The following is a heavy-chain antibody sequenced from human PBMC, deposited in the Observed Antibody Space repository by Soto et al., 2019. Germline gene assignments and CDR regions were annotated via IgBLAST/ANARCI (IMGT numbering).Heavy chain of an antibody. CDR2: ISAYNGNT. CDR1: GYTFTSYG. J-gene: IGHJ5*02. D-gene: IGHD2-2*01. V-gene: IGHV1-18*01. CDR3: ARDLWRDVECRSTSCYYNWFDP. Sequence: ASVQVSCKPSGYTFTSYGISCVRQAPGQGLEWLGWISAYNGNTNYAQKFQGRVTITADESTSTAYMELSSLRSEDTAVYYCARDLWRDVECRSTSCYYNWFDPWGQGTQVTVSS.